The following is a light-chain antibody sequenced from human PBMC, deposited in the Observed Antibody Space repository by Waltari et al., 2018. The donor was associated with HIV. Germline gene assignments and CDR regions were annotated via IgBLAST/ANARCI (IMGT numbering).Light chain of an antibody. V-gene: IGKV2-28*01. Sequence: EIVLTQSPLSLPVSPGEPASISCRSSQRLLHSIGYNYVNWYLQKPGQSPQLLIYLGSTRASGVPDRVSGSGSGTDFTLKISRVEAEDVGVYYCMQALETPLTFGGGTKVEI. CDR3: MQALETPLT. CDR2: LGS. J-gene: IGKJ4*01. CDR1: QRLLHSIGYNY.